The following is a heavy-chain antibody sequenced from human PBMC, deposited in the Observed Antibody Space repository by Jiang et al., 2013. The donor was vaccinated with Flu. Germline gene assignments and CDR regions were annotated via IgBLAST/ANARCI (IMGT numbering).Heavy chain of an antibody. CDR2: INPNSGGT. Sequence: SVKVSCKASGYTFTGYYMHWVRQAPGQGLEWMGWINPNSGGTNYAQKFQGRVTMTRDTSISTAYMELSRLRSDDTAVYYCARDRRDGYNSNFDYWGQGTLVTVSS. CDR3: ARDRRDGYNSNFDY. D-gene: IGHD5-24*01. CDR1: GYTFTGYY. J-gene: IGHJ4*02. V-gene: IGHV1-2*02.